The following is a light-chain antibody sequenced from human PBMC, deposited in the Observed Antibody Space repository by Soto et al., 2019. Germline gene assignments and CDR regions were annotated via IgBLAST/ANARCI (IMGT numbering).Light chain of an antibody. J-gene: IGLJ3*02. CDR3: SSYAGTNNLV. CDR2: EVN. Sequence: QSALTQPPSASGSPGQSVTISCTGTSSDVGGYKYVSWYQHHPGKAPKLMIYEVNKRPSGVPDRFSGSKSGNTASLTVSGLQAEDEADYYCSSYAGTNNLVFGGGTKLTAL. V-gene: IGLV2-8*01. CDR1: SSDVGGYKY.